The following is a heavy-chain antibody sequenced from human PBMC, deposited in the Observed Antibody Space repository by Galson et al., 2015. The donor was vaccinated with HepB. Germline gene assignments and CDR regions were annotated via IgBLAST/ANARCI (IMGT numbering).Heavy chain of an antibody. J-gene: IGHJ5*02. CDR2: IKSKTDGETT. D-gene: IGHD2-8*02. CDR3: TTDVYYSTYWSWLDP. Sequence: SLRLSCAASRFPFNNAWMTWVRQAPGMGLEWVGRIKSKTDGETTDYAAPVKGRFTISRDDSKNRLYLQMNSLKTEDTAVYYCTTDVYYSTYWSWLDPWGQGTLVTVSS. V-gene: IGHV3-15*01. CDR1: RFPFNNAW.